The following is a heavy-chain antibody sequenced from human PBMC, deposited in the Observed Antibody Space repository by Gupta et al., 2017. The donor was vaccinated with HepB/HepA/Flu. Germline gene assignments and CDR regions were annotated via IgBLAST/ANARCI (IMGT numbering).Heavy chain of an antibody. J-gene: IGHJ4*02. V-gene: IGHV3-23*01. CDR1: GFTFISYG. D-gene: IGHD6-19*01. Sequence: EVQLLESGGGLEQPGGSLRLSCDASGFTFISYGMSWVRQLPGKGLEWVSTISGSGGNTYYADSVRGRFTISRDNSKNTVDLQMNSLRAEDTALYYCAKAIGSSPWYPFDSWGQGTLVTVSS. CDR2: ISGSGGNT. CDR3: AKAIGSSPWYPFDS.